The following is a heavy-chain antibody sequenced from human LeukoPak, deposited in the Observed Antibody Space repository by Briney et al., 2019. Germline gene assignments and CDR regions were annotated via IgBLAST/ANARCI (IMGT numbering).Heavy chain of an antibody. V-gene: IGHV1-18*01. CDR2: ISAYNGNT. CDR1: GYTFTSYG. Sequence: ASVKVSCKASGYTFTSYGISWVRQAPGQGLEWMGWISAYNGNTNYAQKLQGRVTMTTDTSTSTAYMELRSLRSDDTAVYYCARPYYDLWSGYYHFDYWGQGTLVTVSS. CDR3: ARPYYDLWSGYYHFDY. D-gene: IGHD3-3*01. J-gene: IGHJ4*02.